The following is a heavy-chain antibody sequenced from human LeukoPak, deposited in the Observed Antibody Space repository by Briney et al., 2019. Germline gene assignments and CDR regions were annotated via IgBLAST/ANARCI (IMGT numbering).Heavy chain of an antibody. D-gene: IGHD5-12*01. CDR2: ISSSSSYI. Sequence: GGSLRLSCAASGFTFSSYSMNWVRQAPGKGLEWVSSISSSSSYIYYADSVKGRFTISRDNAKNSLYLQMNSLRAEDTAVYYCARGPIRGDAFDIWGQGTMVTVSS. J-gene: IGHJ3*02. V-gene: IGHV3-21*01. CDR1: GFTFSSYS. CDR3: ARGPIRGDAFDI.